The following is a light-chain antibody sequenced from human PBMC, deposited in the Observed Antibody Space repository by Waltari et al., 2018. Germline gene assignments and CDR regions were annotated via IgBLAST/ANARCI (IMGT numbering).Light chain of an antibody. CDR1: QSVSNY. J-gene: IGKJ1*01. CDR2: DTS. Sequence: EIVLTQSPATLSLSPWERATLSCRARQSVSNYLAWYQQKPGQAPRLLIYDTSNRATGIPPRFSGSGSGTDFTLTIGSLEPEDSAVYYCQQRSNWPRTFGQGTKVEIK. V-gene: IGKV3-11*01. CDR3: QQRSNWPRT.